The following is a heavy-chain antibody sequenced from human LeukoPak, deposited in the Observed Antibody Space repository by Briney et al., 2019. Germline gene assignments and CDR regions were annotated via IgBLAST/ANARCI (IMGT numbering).Heavy chain of an antibody. CDR3: ARDSAAMVRGVMHFDY. Sequence: PGGSLRLSCAASGFTFSSYSMNWVRQAPGKGLEWVSSISSSSSYIYYADSVKGRFTISRDNAKNSLYLQMNSLGAEDTAVYYCARDSAAMVRGVMHFDYWGQGTLVTVSS. D-gene: IGHD3-10*01. CDR2: ISSSSSYI. V-gene: IGHV3-21*01. CDR1: GFTFSSYS. J-gene: IGHJ4*02.